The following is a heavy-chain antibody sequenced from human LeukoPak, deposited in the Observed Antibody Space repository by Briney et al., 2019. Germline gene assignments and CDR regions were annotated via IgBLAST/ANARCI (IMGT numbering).Heavy chain of an antibody. CDR2: IRYDGSNK. CDR1: GFTFSSYG. Sequence: GGSLRLSCAASGFTFSSYGMHWVRQAPGKGLEWVAFIRYDGSNKYYADSVKGRFTISRDNSKNTLYLQMNSLRAEDTAVYYCAKDVLAGEDAFDIWGQGTMVTVSS. J-gene: IGHJ3*02. CDR3: AKDVLAGEDAFDI. D-gene: IGHD7-27*01. V-gene: IGHV3-30*02.